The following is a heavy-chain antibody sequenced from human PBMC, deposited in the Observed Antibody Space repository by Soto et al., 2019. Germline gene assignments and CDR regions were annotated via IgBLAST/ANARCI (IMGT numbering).Heavy chain of an antibody. Sequence: QMQVVQSGPEVKKPGTSVKVSCKTSGFMFTSSAVQWVRQARGQRLEWIGWLVVGSGNTHDAQHVQERATLTRDISTGTAYMESHSLRSEDTAVSYCAAGPVLRFLKLVPAYFDYGGQGPLVTVSS. CDR3: AAGPVLRFLKLVPAYFDY. V-gene: IGHV1-58*01. CDR2: LVVGSGNT. D-gene: IGHD3-3*01. CDR1: GFMFTSSA. J-gene: IGHJ4*02.